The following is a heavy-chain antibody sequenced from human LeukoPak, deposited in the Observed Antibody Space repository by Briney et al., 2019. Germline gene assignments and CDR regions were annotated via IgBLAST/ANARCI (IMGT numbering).Heavy chain of an antibody. CDR1: GYTFTGYY. V-gene: IGHV1-2*06. CDR3: AKDQREIVVATFDP. J-gene: IGHJ5*02. Sequence: ASVKVSCKASGYTFTGYYMHWVRQAPGQGLEWMGRINPNSGGTNYAQKFQGRVTMTRDTSISTAYMELSRLRSDDTAVYYCAKDQREIVVATFDPWGQGTLVTVSS. D-gene: IGHD3-22*01. CDR2: INPNSGGT.